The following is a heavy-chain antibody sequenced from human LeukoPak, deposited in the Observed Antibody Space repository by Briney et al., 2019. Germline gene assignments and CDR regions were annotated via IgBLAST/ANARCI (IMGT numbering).Heavy chain of an antibody. CDR1: GFTFGSYS. CDR2: ISSSSSYI. V-gene: IGHV3-21*01. Sequence: GGSLRLSCAASGFTFGSYSMNWVRQAPGKGLEWVSSISSSSSYIYYADSVKGRFTISRDNAKNSLYLQMNSLRAEDTAVYYCARDMGLDYYDSSGYSYYYYGMDVWGQGTTVTVSS. CDR3: ARDMGLDYYDSSGYSYYYYGMDV. J-gene: IGHJ6*02. D-gene: IGHD3-22*01.